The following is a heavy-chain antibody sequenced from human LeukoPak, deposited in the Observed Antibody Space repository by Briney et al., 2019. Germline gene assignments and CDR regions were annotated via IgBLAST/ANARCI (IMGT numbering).Heavy chain of an antibody. Sequence: ASVKVSCKASGYTFTGYYMHWVRQAPGQGLEWMGWINPDSGGTNYAQKFQGRVTMTRDTSITTAYMELSRLTSDDTAVYYCARDGSGWFDPWGQGTLVTVSS. CDR1: GYTFTGYY. CDR2: INPDSGGT. CDR3: ARDGSGWFDP. V-gene: IGHV1-2*02. J-gene: IGHJ5*02.